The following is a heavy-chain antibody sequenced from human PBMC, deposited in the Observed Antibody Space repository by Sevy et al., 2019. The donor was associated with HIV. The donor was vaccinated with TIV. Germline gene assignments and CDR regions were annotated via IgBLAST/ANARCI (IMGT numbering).Heavy chain of an antibody. CDR2: IWFDGSNI. Sequence: GGSLRLSCVASGFTFGSYGMLWVRQAPGKGLEWVADIWFDGSNIHYADSERGRFTISRDNSKNTLSLHMSSLRVEDTAVYYCARERTYLFDYCGQGTLVTVSS. CDR3: ARERTYLFDY. J-gene: IGHJ4*02. V-gene: IGHV3-33*01. CDR1: GFTFGSYG.